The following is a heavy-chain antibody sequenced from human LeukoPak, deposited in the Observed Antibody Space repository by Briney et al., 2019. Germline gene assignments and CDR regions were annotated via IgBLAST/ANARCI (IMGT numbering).Heavy chain of an antibody. Sequence: PGGSLRLSCAASGFTFSSYWMSWVRQAPGKGLEWVANIKQDGSEKYYVDSVKGRFTISRDYAKNSLYLQMNSLRAEDTAVYYCARVTMITRRSDAFDIWGQGTMVTVSS. CDR2: IKQDGSEK. D-gene: IGHD3-16*01. CDR3: ARVTMITRRSDAFDI. V-gene: IGHV3-7*01. CDR1: GFTFSSYW. J-gene: IGHJ3*02.